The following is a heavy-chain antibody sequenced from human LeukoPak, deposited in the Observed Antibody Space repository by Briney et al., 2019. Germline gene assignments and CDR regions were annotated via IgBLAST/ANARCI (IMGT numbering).Heavy chain of an antibody. CDR3: AKGALAMGYYYYYYYMDV. CDR1: GFTFDDYA. Sequence: GSLRLSCAASGFTFDDYAMHWVRQAPGKGLEWVSLISWDGGSTYYADSVKGRFTISRDNSKNSLYLQMNSLRAEDTALYYCAKGALAMGYYYYYYYMDVWGKGTTVTVSS. CDR2: ISWDGGST. V-gene: IGHV3-43D*03. J-gene: IGHJ6*03. D-gene: IGHD5-18*01.